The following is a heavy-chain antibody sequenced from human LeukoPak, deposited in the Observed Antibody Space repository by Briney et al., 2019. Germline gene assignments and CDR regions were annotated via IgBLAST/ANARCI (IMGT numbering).Heavy chain of an antibody. D-gene: IGHD1-26*01. V-gene: IGHV1-8*01. CDR2: MNPNSGNT. J-gene: IGHJ3*02. Sequence: ASVKVSCKASGYTFTSYDINWVRQATGQGLEWMGWMNPNSGNTGYAQKFRGRVTMTRNTSISTAYMELSSLRSEDTAVYYCARVKWRNDAFDIWGQGTMVTVSS. CDR3: ARVKWRNDAFDI. CDR1: GYTFTSYD.